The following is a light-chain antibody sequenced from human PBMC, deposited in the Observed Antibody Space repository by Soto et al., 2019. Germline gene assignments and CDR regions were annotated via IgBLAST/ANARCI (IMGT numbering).Light chain of an antibody. CDR1: QSVSSSY. Sequence: EIVLTQSPGTLSFSPGERATLSCRASQSVSSSYLAWYQQKPGQAPRLLIYGASSRATGIPDRFRGSGSGTDFTLTVSRLEPEDFAVYYCQQYGISPYTFGQGTKLEIK. J-gene: IGKJ2*01. CDR3: QQYGISPYT. CDR2: GAS. V-gene: IGKV3-20*01.